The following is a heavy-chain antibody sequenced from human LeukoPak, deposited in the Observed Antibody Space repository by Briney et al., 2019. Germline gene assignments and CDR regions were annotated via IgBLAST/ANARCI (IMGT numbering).Heavy chain of an antibody. D-gene: IGHD1-26*01. CDR2: IYYSGST. J-gene: IGHJ6*02. Sequence: PSETLSLTCSVSGGSISSSIYYWGWLRQPPGKGGEWLGNIYYSGSTFYSPSLKSRVTISVDTSKNQFSLKVRSVTAADTAVYYCAKVAATPPGYYGVDVWGQGTTVTVSS. CDR1: GGSISSSIYY. CDR3: AKVAATPPGYYGVDV. V-gene: IGHV4-39*01.